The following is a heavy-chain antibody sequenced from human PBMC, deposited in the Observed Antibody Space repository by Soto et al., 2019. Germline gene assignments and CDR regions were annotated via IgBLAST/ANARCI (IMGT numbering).Heavy chain of an antibody. D-gene: IGHD2-2*02. CDR1: GYTFTSYG. J-gene: IGHJ5*02. Sequence: ASVKVSCKASGYTFTSYGISWVRQAPGQGLEWMGWISAYNGNTNYAQKLQGRVTMTTDTSTGTAYMELRSLRSDDTAVYYCARVFPNIGVVPAAIQGDWFDPWGQGTLVTVSS. CDR3: ARVFPNIGVVPAAIQGDWFDP. CDR2: ISAYNGNT. V-gene: IGHV1-18*04.